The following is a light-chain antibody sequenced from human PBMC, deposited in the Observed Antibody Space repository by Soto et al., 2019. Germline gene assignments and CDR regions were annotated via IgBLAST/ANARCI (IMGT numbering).Light chain of an antibody. J-gene: IGLJ2*01. Sequence: QSVMTQSPSASASLGASVKLTCTLSSGHSSYAIAWHQQQPEKGPRYLMKLNSDGSHSKGDGIPDRFSGSSSGAERYLTSSSLQSEDEADYYCQTWGTGIHVVLGGGTKQTVL. V-gene: IGLV4-69*01. CDR3: QTWGTGIHVV. CDR2: LNSDGSH. CDR1: SGHSSYA.